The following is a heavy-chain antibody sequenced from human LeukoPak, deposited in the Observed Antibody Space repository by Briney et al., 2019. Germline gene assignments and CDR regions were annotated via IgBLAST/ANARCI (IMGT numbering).Heavy chain of an antibody. CDR3: ARARQYYDSSGYYSEEPYYFDY. V-gene: IGHV4-59*01. J-gene: IGHJ4*02. CDR1: GGSICSYY. D-gene: IGHD3-22*01. CDR2: IYYSGST. Sequence: SETLSLTCTVSGGSICSYYWSWIRQPPGKGLEWIGYIYYSGSTNYNPSLKSRVTISVDTSKNQFSLKLSSVTAADTAVYYCARARQYYDSSGYYSEEPYYFDYWGQGTLVTVSS.